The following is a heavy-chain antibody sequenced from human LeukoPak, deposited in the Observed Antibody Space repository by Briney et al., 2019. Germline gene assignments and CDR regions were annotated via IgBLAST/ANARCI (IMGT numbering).Heavy chain of an antibody. D-gene: IGHD6-13*01. Sequence: GGSLRLSCAASGFTFTSFYMIWVRQAPGKGLEWVSSISSSSSYIHYAASVKGRFTISRDNAKNSLSLQMNSLRAEDTAVYYCARDSEIAAAGSFDSWGQGTLVTVSS. CDR2: ISSSSSYI. J-gene: IGHJ4*02. V-gene: IGHV3-21*01. CDR3: ARDSEIAAAGSFDS. CDR1: GFTFTSFY.